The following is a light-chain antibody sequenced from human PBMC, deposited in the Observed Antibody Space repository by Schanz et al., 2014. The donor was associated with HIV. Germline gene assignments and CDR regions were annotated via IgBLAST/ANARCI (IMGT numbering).Light chain of an antibody. Sequence: IQMTQSPSTLSASVGDRVTITCRASQSISTWLAWYQQKPGKAPNLLIYKASSLESGVPSRFSGSGSGTDFTLTISSLQLEDFASYYCQQSYSIPALTFGGGTKV. J-gene: IGKJ4*01. CDR1: QSISTW. V-gene: IGKV1-5*03. CDR3: QQSYSIPALT. CDR2: KAS.